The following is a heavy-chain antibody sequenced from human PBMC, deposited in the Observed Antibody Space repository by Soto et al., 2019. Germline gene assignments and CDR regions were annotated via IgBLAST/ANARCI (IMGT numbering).Heavy chain of an antibody. CDR1: GGSISSSSYY. CDR3: ARRLEGSGWYLWFDP. CDR2: IYYSGST. Sequence: QLQLQESGPGLVKPSETLSLTCTVSGGSISSSSYYWGWIRQPPGKGLEWIGSIYYSGSTYYNPSLKSRVTISVDTSKNQFSLKLSSVTAADTAVYYCARRLEGSGWYLWFDPWGQGTLVTVSS. J-gene: IGHJ5*02. D-gene: IGHD6-19*01. V-gene: IGHV4-39*01.